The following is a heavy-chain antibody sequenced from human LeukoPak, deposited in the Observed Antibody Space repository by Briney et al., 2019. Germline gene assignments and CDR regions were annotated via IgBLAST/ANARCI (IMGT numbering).Heavy chain of an antibody. CDR1: GYTFTSYG. Sequence: AASVKVSCKASGYTFTSYGISWVRQAPGQGLEWMGWIRAYNGNTNYAQKLQGRVTMTTDTSTSTAYMELRSLRSDDTAVYYCARLDCSSTSCHSDYWGQGTLVTVSS. CDR2: IRAYNGNT. D-gene: IGHD2-2*01. J-gene: IGHJ4*02. CDR3: ARLDCSSTSCHSDY. V-gene: IGHV1-18*01.